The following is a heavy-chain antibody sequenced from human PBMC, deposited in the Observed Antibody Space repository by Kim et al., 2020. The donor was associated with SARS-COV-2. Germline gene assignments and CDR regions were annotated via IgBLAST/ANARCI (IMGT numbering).Heavy chain of an antibody. D-gene: IGHD2-21*01. V-gene: IGHV3-30*02. Sequence: GGSLRLSCTASGFTFSTFAMHWVRQAPGKGLEWVAVIRADESKKYYAESVKGRFSVSSDNSKNTLYLQMNSIRAEDTAIYYCAGNFGLATVIGDVWGLGT. CDR1: GFTFSTFA. CDR3: AGNFGLATVIGDV. J-gene: IGHJ3*01. CDR2: IRADESKK.